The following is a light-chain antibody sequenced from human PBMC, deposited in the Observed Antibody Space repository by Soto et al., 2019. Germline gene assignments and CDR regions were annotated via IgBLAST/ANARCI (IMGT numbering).Light chain of an antibody. Sequence: EIVLTQSPGTLSLSPGEGATLSCRASQTVTSNYLAWYQQKPGQAPRLLIYGPSSRATGIPDRFSGSGSGTDFPLTISRLEPEDFAVYYCQQYGSSPITFGQGTRLE. CDR3: QQYGSSPIT. J-gene: IGKJ5*01. CDR1: QTVTSNY. V-gene: IGKV3-20*01. CDR2: GPS.